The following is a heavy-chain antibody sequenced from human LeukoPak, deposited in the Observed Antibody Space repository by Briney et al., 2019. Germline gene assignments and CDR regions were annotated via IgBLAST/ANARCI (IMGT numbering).Heavy chain of an antibody. Sequence: GGSLRLSCAASGFTFSSYSMNWVRQAPGKGLEWVSYISSSSSTIYYADSVKGRFTISRDNAENSLYLQMNSLRAEDTAVYYCARDPNVRGWWDYYHYGMDVWGQGTTVTVSS. V-gene: IGHV3-48*01. D-gene: IGHD6-19*01. J-gene: IGHJ6*02. CDR2: ISSSSSTI. CDR1: GFTFSSYS. CDR3: ARDPNVRGWWDYYHYGMDV.